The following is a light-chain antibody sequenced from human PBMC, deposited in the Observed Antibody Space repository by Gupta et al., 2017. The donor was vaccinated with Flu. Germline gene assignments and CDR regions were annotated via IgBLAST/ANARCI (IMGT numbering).Light chain of an antibody. Sequence: DIQMPQSPSSLYASVGDRVTIPWRARQGISTYLAWFQQKPGKAPKSLIYAASRVESGVPSRFSGSGSGTDFTLTISSRQPEDFANYYCQQENSFPITFGGGTKVEIK. J-gene: IGKJ4*01. V-gene: IGKV1-16*01. CDR3: QQENSFPIT. CDR2: AAS. CDR1: QGISTY.